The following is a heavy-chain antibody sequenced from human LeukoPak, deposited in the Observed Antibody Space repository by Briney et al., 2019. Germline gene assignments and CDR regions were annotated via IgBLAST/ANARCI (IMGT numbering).Heavy chain of an antibody. Sequence: ASVKVSCKASGYTFTDYYLHWVRQAPGQGLDWMGWINPNSGGTNYAQNFQGRVTMTRDTSISTAYMELSRLRSDDTAVYYCARSMQQLRHFQHWGQGTLVTVSS. D-gene: IGHD6-13*01. CDR1: GYTFTDYY. V-gene: IGHV1-2*02. CDR2: INPNSGGT. CDR3: ARSMQQLRHFQH. J-gene: IGHJ1*01.